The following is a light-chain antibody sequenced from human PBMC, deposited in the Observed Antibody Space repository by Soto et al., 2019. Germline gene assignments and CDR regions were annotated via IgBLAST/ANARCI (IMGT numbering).Light chain of an antibody. CDR2: GVS. CDR1: SSDVGGYNY. V-gene: IGLV2-8*01. Sequence: QSALTQPPSASGSPGQSVTISCTGTSSDVGGYNYVSWYQQHQGKAPKLMIYGVSKRPSGVPDRFSGSKSGNTASLTVSGLQAEDEADYYCTSYAGSNNFVVFGGGTKLTVL. CDR3: TSYAGSNNFVV. J-gene: IGLJ2*01.